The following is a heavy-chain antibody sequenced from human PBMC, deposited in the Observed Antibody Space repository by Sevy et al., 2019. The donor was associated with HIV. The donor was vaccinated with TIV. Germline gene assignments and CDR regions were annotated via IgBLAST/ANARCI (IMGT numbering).Heavy chain of an antibody. CDR3: ARAEAFGLLKNVFDL. V-gene: IGHV4-30-2*01. Sequence: SETLSLTCEVSGDSMNSATYSWSWIRQPPGGGLEWIGYVYFSGGIYYNPSLESRVTISVDRSRNDFSLKLTSVTSADTAVYYCARAEAFGLLKNVFDLWGPGTTVTVSS. J-gene: IGHJ3*01. CDR1: GDSMNSATYS. D-gene: IGHD2-21*01. CDR2: VYFSGGI.